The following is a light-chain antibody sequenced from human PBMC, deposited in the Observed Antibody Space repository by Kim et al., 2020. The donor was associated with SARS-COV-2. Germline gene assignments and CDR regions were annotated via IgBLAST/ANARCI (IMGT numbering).Light chain of an antibody. CDR3: QQNNNWPYT. J-gene: IGKJ2*01. CDR2: DAS. CDR1: QSVSSN. V-gene: IGKV3-15*01. Sequence: EMVMTQSPSTLSVSPEERATLSCRASQSVSSNLAWYQQKPGQAPRLLIYDASTRATGIPARFSGSGSGTEFTLTISSLQSEDFAVYYCQQNNNWPYTSGQGTKLEI.